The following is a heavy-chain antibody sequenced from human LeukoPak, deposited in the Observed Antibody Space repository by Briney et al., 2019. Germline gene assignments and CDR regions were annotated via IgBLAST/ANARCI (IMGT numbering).Heavy chain of an antibody. Sequence: GASVKVSCKASGYTFTGYYLHWVRQAPGQGLEWMGWINPNTGGRKYAQKFQGRVTMTRDTSISTAYMEVTRLTSDDTAVYYCARALVPAAQRLSSWGQGTLVTVSS. CDR2: INPNTGGR. D-gene: IGHD2-2*01. CDR1: GYTFTGYY. V-gene: IGHV1-2*02. CDR3: ARALVPAAQRLSS. J-gene: IGHJ5*02.